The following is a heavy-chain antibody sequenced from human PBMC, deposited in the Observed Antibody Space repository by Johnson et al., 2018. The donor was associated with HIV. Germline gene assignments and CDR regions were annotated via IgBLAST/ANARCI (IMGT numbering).Heavy chain of an antibody. Sequence: EVQLVESGGGSVQPGGSLRLSCVTSGFTFSNYWMHWVRQGPGKGLVWVSRINSDGTGTSYADSVKGRFTVSRDNAKNTLYLQMNSLRDEDTAVYYCVRDQEAAAGQDDAFDIWGQGTMVTVSS. CDR3: VRDQEAAAGQDDAFDI. CDR2: INSDGTGT. D-gene: IGHD6-13*01. V-gene: IGHV3-74*01. J-gene: IGHJ3*02. CDR1: GFTFSNYW.